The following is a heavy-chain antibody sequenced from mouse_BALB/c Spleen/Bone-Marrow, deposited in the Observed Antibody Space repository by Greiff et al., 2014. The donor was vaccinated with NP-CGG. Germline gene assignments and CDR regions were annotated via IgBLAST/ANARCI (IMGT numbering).Heavy chain of an antibody. D-gene: IGHD2-10*02. Sequence: VQLQQSGAELARPGASVKMSCKASGYTFTSYTMHWVKQRPGQGLEWIGYINPSSGYTNYNQKFKDKATLTADKSSSTAYMQLSSLTSEDSAVYYCAYGNYGYAMDCWGQGTTVTVSS. CDR3: AYGNYGYAMDC. J-gene: IGHJ4*01. CDR2: INPSSGYT. V-gene: IGHV1-4*01. CDR1: GYTFTSYT.